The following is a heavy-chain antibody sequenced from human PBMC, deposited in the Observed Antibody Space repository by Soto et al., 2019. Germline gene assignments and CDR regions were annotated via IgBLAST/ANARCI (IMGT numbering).Heavy chain of an antibody. D-gene: IGHD2-2*02. CDR1: GFTFSSYG. V-gene: IGHV3-33*01. CDR2: IWYDGSNK. Sequence: GGSLRLSCAASGFTFSSYGMHWVRQAPGKGLEWVAVIWYDGSNKYYADSVKGRFTISRDNSKNTLYLQMNSLRAEDTAVYYCARDLTAAINPAYGMDVWGQGTTVTVSS. CDR3: ARDLTAAINPAYGMDV. J-gene: IGHJ6*02.